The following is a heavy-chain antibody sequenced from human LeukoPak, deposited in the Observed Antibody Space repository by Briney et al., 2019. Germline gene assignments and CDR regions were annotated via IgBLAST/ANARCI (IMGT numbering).Heavy chain of an antibody. CDR3: ARDLRKGVFLDY. CDR2: IWYDGSNK. D-gene: IGHD1-14*01. Sequence: GRSLRLSCAASGFTFNTYGMHWVRQAPGKGPEWVAVIWYDGSNKNYADSEKSRFTISRDNSKNTLYLKMNSLRAEDTAVYYCARDLRKGVFLDYWGQGTLVTVSS. V-gene: IGHV3-33*01. J-gene: IGHJ4*02. CDR1: GFTFNTYG.